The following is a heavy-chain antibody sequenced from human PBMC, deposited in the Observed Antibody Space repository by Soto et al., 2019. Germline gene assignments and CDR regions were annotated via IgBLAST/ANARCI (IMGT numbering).Heavy chain of an antibody. CDR3: ARENPPYDFWSGYPLDV. J-gene: IGHJ6*04. D-gene: IGHD3-3*01. CDR2: ISSSSSTI. Sequence: GVSLRLSCAASGFTFSSYSMNWVRQAPGKGLEWVSYISSSSSTIYYADSVKGRFTISRDNAKNSLYLQMNSLRAEDTAVYYCARENPPYDFWSGYPLDVWGKGTTVTVSS. V-gene: IGHV3-48*01. CDR1: GFTFSSYS.